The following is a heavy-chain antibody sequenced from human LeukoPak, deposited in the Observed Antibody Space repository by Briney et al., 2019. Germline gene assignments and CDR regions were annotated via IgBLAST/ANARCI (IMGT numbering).Heavy chain of an antibody. CDR2: ITSTSSYI. D-gene: IGHD1-1*01. Sequence: GGSLRLSCAASGFTFSTFGMNWVRQAPGKGLECVSSITSTSSYIYYADPVKGRFTISRDNAKSSLYLQMDSLRAEDTAVYYCARIHPPGYYFYSMDVWGRGTTVTVSS. J-gene: IGHJ6*03. CDR1: GFTFSTFG. V-gene: IGHV3-21*06. CDR3: ARIHPPGYYFYSMDV.